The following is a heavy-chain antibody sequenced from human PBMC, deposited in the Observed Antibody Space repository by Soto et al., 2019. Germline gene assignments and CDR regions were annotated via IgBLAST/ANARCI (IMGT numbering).Heavy chain of an antibody. CDR2: VHHSGTT. D-gene: IGHD3-9*01. Sequence: SETLSLTCAVSGHSIRSNTWWGWIRQPPGKGLEWIGYVHHSGTTFYNASLQNRITMSVDMSNNQVSLNLRSVTAADTAVYYCARDQLFRGYDILTCYRFPSDSSYGIYVCAQGTTVTVSS. V-gene: IGHV4-28*03. J-gene: IGHJ6*02. CDR1: GHSIRSNTW. CDR3: ARDQLFRGYDILTCYRFPSDSSYGIYV.